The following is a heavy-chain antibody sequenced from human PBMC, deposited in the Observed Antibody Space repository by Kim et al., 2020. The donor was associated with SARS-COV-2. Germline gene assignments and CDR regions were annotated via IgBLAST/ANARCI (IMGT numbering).Heavy chain of an antibody. V-gene: IGHV1-18*04. D-gene: IGHD6-13*01. Sequence: ASVKVSCKASGYTFTSYGISWVRQAPGQGLEWMGWISAYNGNTNYAQKLQGRVTMTTDTSTSTAYMELRSLRSDDTAVYYCARSYSSSWYSWEVGFDPWGQGTLVTVSS. CDR3: ARSYSSSWYSWEVGFDP. J-gene: IGHJ5*02. CDR2: ISAYNGNT. CDR1: GYTFTSYG.